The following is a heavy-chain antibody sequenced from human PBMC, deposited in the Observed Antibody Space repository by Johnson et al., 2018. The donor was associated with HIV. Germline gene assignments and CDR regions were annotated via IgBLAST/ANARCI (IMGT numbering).Heavy chain of an antibody. Sequence: QEKLVESGGGVVQPGRSLRLSCAASGFTFSSYAMHWVRHAPGKGLEWVAVISYDGSNKYYADSVKGRLTISRDNSKTTLYLQMSSLRAEDTAMYYCAKVRQLWELNGAFDIWGQGTMVTVSS. V-gene: IGHV3-30*04. CDR2: ISYDGSNK. CDR1: GFTFSSYA. CDR3: AKVRQLWELNGAFDI. D-gene: IGHD5-18*01. J-gene: IGHJ3*02.